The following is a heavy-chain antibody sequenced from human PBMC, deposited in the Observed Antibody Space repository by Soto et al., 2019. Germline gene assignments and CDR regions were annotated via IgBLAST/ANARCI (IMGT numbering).Heavy chain of an antibody. Sequence: QVQLVQSGAEVKKPGASVKVSCKASGYTFTSYDINWVRQATGQGLEWMGWMNPNSGNTGYAQKFPGRVTMTRNTSISTAYMALSSLTSEDTAVYYCAIEITWKGVDYWGQGPLVTVSS. CDR1: GYTFTSYD. CDR2: MNPNSGNT. J-gene: IGHJ4*02. V-gene: IGHV1-8*01. D-gene: IGHD1-1*01. CDR3: AIEITWKGVDY.